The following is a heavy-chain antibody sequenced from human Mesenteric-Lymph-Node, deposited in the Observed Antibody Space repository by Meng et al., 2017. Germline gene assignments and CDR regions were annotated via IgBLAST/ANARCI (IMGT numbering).Heavy chain of an antibody. CDR2: INPSGGST. D-gene: IGHD1-26*01. Sequence: ASVKVSCKASGYTFTSYDINWVRQATGQGLEWMGIINPSGGSTEYAQKFQGRVTMTRDTSTSTVYLDLSSLRSEDTAVYYCARDRYIVGATTADYWGQRTLVTVSS. J-gene: IGHJ4*02. V-gene: IGHV1-46*01. CDR3: ARDRYIVGATTADY. CDR1: GYTFTSYD.